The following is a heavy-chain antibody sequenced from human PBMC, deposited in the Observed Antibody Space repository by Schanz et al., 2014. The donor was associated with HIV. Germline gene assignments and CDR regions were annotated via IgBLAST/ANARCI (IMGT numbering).Heavy chain of an antibody. V-gene: IGHV1-2*02. D-gene: IGHD3-16*02. J-gene: IGHJ4*02. Sequence: QVPLVQSGAEVKKPGSSVKVSCKASGGTFSNYAINWVRQAPGQGLEWMGWINPDNAGRNYAQKFQGRVTMTRDTSISTAFMELSRLRSDDTAVYYCAPCRCDGELSLLRYWGQGTLVTVSS. CDR3: APCRCDGELSLLRY. CDR2: INPDNAGR. CDR1: GGTFSNYA.